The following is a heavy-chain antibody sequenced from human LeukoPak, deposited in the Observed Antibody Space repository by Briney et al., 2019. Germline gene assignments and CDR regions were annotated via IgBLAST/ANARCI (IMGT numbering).Heavy chain of an antibody. D-gene: IGHD3-10*01. CDR2: IYYSGST. V-gene: IGHV4-39*07. Sequence: SETLSLTCTVSGGSISSSSYYWGWIRQPPGTGLEWIGSIYYSGSTYYNPSLKSRVTISVDTSKNQFSLKLSSVTAADTAVYYCARGTVRGVIITESYNWLDPWGQGTLVTVSS. J-gene: IGHJ5*02. CDR1: GGSISSSSYY. CDR3: ARGTVRGVIITESYNWLDP.